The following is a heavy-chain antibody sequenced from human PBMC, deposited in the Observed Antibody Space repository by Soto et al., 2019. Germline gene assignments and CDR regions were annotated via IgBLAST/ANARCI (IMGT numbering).Heavy chain of an antibody. CDR3: ARPWTPPRRNHFWSGLLKDGYYYYYYGMAL. J-gene: IGHJ6*02. Sequence: ASVKVSCKASGYTFTSYGSSWVRQAPGQGLEWMGWISAYNGNTNYAQKLQGRVTMTTDTSTSTAHMELRSLRSDDPAVHSCARPWTPPRRNHFWSGLLKDGYYYYYYGMALWAQGTTVTVSS. CDR1: GYTFTSYG. CDR2: ISAYNGNT. V-gene: IGHV1-18*01. D-gene: IGHD3-3*02.